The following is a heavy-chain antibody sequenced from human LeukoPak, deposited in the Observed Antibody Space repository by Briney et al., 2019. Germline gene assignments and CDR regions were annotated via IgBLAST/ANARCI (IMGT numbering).Heavy chain of an antibody. Sequence: ASVTVSCKASGYTFNSYYMHWVRQAPGQGLEWMGIINPSGCSTSYAQKFQGRVTMTRDMSTSTVYMELSSLRSEDTAVYYCARVESRDGYNWYAFDIWGQGTMVTVSS. V-gene: IGHV1-46*02. D-gene: IGHD5-24*01. CDR3: ARVESRDGYNWYAFDI. CDR1: GYTFNSYY. CDR2: INPSGCST. J-gene: IGHJ3*02.